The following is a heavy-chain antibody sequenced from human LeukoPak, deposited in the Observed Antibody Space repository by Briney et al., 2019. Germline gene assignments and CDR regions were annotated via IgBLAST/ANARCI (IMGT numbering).Heavy chain of an antibody. D-gene: IGHD3-22*01. CDR2: ISGSGDST. J-gene: IGHJ4*02. CDR3: AKRVDSSGYYYLPYFDY. CDR1: GFIFDTHT. Sequence: GGSLRLSCTASGFIFDTHTLTWVRQAPGKGLEWVASISGSGDSTNYGDSVKGRFTISRDNSKNTLYLQMNSLRAEDTAVYYCAKRVDSSGYYYLPYFDYWGQGTLVTVSS. V-gene: IGHV3-23*01.